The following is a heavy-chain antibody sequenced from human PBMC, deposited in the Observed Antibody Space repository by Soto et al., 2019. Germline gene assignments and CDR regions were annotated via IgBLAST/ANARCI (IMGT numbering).Heavy chain of an antibody. V-gene: IGHV3-64*04. J-gene: IGHJ6*02. CDR2: ISTDGGST. D-gene: IGHD6-6*01. Sequence: GGSLRLSCSASGFTFSIYAMHWVRQAPGKGLEYVSSISTDGGSTYYADSVKGRFTISRDNSKNTLYLQMNSLRAEDTAVYYCAREVYSSSSYYGMDVWRQGTTVTVSS. CDR3: AREVYSSSSYYGMDV. CDR1: GFTFSIYA.